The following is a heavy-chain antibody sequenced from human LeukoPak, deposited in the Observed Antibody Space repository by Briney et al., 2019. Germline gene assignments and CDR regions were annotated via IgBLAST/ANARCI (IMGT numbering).Heavy chain of an antibody. CDR1: GFTFSSYA. CDR3: ARGSTYYDSSGQVPFDY. CDR2: ISGSGGST. J-gene: IGHJ4*02. D-gene: IGHD3-22*01. Sequence: GGSLRLSCAASGFTFSSYAMSWVRQAPGKGLEWVSAISGSGGSTYYADSVKGRFTISRDNAKNSLYLQMNSLRAEDTAVYYCARGSTYYDSSGQVPFDYWGQGTLVTVSS. V-gene: IGHV3-23*01.